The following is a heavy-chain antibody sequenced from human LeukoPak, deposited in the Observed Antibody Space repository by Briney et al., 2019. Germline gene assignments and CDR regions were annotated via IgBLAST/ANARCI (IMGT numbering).Heavy chain of an antibody. J-gene: IGHJ4*02. CDR3: AREPHYYGSGPFDY. V-gene: IGHV3-33*01. D-gene: IGHD3-10*01. Sequence: GRSLRLSCAASGFTFSSYGMHWVRQAPGKGLEWVAVIWYDGSNKYYADSVEGRFTISRDNSKNTLYLQMNSLRAEDTAVYYCAREPHYYGSGPFDYWGQGTLVTVSS. CDR2: IWYDGSNK. CDR1: GFTFSSYG.